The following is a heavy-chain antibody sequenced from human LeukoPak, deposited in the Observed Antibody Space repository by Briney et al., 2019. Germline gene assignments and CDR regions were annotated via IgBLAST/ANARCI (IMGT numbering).Heavy chain of an antibody. CDR2: IYYSGST. J-gene: IGHJ5*02. CDR3: AREDDNWFDP. CDR1: GGSISSYY. V-gene: IGHV4-59*01. Sequence: SETLFLTCTVSGGSISSYYWSWIRQPPGKGLEWIGYIYYSGSTNYNPSLKSRVTISVDTSKNQFSLKLSSVTAADTAVYYCAREDDNWFDPWGQGTLVTVSS.